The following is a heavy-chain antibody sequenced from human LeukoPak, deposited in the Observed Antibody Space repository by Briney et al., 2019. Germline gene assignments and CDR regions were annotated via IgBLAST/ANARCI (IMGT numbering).Heavy chain of an antibody. CDR2: ISNSSSYI. CDR3: VRDGRKSRVVDIVRKKETGYYYYMDV. J-gene: IGHJ6*03. V-gene: IGHV3-21*01. D-gene: IGHD2-2*03. CDR1: GFTFSSYS. Sequence: GGTLRLSCAASGFTFSSYSMNWVRQAPGKGLEWVSSISNSSSYIYYADSVKGRFTISRDNAKNSLYLQVDSLRAEDTAVFSCVRDGRKSRVVDIVRKKETGYYYYMDVWGKGTTVTVSS.